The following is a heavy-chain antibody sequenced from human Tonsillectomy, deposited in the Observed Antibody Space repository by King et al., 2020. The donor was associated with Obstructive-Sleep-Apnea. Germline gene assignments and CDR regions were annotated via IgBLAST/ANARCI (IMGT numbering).Heavy chain of an antibody. CDR1: GGSISSSSYY. V-gene: IGHV4-39*07. D-gene: IGHD3-22*01. Sequence: LQLQESGPGLVKPSETLSLTCTVSGGSISSSSYYWGWIRQPPGKGLEWIGSIYYSGSTYYNPSLKSRVTISVDTSKNQFSLKLSSVTAADTAVYYCARDRTDYYDSSGYPWYYYGMDVWGQGTTVTVSS. J-gene: IGHJ6*02. CDR3: ARDRTDYYDSSGYPWYYYGMDV. CDR2: IYYSGST.